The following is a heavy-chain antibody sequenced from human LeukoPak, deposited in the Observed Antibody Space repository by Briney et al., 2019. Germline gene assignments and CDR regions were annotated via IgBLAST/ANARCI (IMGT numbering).Heavy chain of an antibody. J-gene: IGHJ4*02. CDR3: ARASYFDY. Sequence: ASETLSLTCTVSGRSISSYYWSWIRQPPGKGLEWQVYIYYSVITNYNPSLKTRVTISVDTSKNQFSLKLSSLAAADTPGFYGARASYFDYWGQGTLVTVSS. V-gene: IGHV4-59*01. CDR1: GRSISSYY. CDR2: IYYSVIT.